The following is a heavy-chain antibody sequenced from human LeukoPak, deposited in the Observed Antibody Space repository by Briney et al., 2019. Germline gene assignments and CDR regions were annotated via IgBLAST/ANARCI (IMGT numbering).Heavy chain of an antibody. V-gene: IGHV4-34*01. CDR3: ARHRPYVWGRYREIDY. J-gene: IGHJ4*02. D-gene: IGHD3-16*02. CDR2: INHSGST. CDR1: GGSMSNYY. Sequence: SETLSLTCTVSGGSMSNYYWSWIRQPPGKGLEWIGEINHSGSTNCNPSLKSRVTISVDTSKNRFSLKLSSVTAADTAVYYCARHRPYVWGRYREIDYWAREPWSPSPQ.